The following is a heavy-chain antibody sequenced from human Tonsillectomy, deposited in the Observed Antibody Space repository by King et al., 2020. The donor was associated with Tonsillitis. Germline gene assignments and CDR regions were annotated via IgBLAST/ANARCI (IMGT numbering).Heavy chain of an antibody. D-gene: IGHD3-10*01. CDR3: AKDALYGLGGHDY. Sequence: VQLVESGGGLVQPGRSLRLSCAASGFTFDDYAMHWVRQAPGKGLEWVSGISWNSGSIGYADSVKGRFTISRDNAKNSLYLQMNSLRAEDTALYYCAKDALYGLGGHDYWGQGTLVTVSS. CDR2: ISWNSGSI. CDR1: GFTFDDYA. J-gene: IGHJ4*02. V-gene: IGHV3-9*01.